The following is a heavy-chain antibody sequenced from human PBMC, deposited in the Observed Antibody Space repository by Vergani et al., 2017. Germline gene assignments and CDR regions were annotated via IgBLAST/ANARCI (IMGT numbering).Heavy chain of an antibody. D-gene: IGHD6-13*01. CDR1: GFTFSSYA. CDR2: ISYDGSNK. Sequence: QVQLVESGGGVVQPGRSLRLSCAASGFTFSSYAMHWVRQAPGKGLEWVAVISYDGSNKYYADSVKGRFTISRDNSKNTLYLQMNSLRAEDTAVYYCARETAAAWGAEYFQHWGQGTLVTVSS. V-gene: IGHV3-30-3*01. CDR3: ARETAAAWGAEYFQH. J-gene: IGHJ1*01.